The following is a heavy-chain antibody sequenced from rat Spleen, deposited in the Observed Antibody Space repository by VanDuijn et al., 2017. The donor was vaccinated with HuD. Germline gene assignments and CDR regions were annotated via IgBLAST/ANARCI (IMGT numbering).Heavy chain of an antibody. CDR3: ARHNSGYGGYMDA. J-gene: IGHJ4*01. V-gene: IGHV3-3*01. CDR2: INNAGST. D-gene: IGHD4-3*01. Sequence: IRKFPGNKLEWMGYINNAGSTNYNPSLTSRISISRGTSENQFFLQVNSVTTEDTGTYYCARHNSGYGGYMDAWGQGASVTVSS.